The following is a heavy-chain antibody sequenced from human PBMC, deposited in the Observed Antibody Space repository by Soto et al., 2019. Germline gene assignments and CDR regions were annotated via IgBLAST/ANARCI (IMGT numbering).Heavy chain of an antibody. D-gene: IGHD7-27*01. J-gene: IGHJ5*02. V-gene: IGHV1-69*02. Sequence: QVQLVQSGAEVKKPGSSVKVSCKASGGTFSSYTISWVRQAPGQGLEWMGRIIPILGIAIYAQKFQGRVTITADKSTSTAYMELTSLRSEDTSVYYCARAQGLTGASRGNLFDPWGHGTLGTVSS. CDR1: GGTFSSYT. CDR3: ARAQGLTGASRGNLFDP. CDR2: IIPILGIA.